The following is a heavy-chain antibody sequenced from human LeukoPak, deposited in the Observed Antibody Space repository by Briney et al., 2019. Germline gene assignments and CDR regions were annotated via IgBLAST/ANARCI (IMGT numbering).Heavy chain of an antibody. CDR2: ISDNGGST. CDR3: AKSSGYGDYGYYYYYMDV. V-gene: IGHV3-23*01. Sequence: GGSLRLSCAASGFIFSSSGMSWVRQAPGKGLEWVSTISDNGGSTYYPDSVKGRFTISRDNSKNTLYLQMNSLRAEDTAVYYCAKSSGYGDYGYYYYYMDVWGKGTTVTISS. J-gene: IGHJ6*03. D-gene: IGHD4-17*01. CDR1: GFIFSSSG.